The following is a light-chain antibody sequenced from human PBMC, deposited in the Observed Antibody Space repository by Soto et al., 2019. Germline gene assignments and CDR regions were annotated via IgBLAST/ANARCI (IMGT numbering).Light chain of an antibody. CDR2: TAS. J-gene: IGKJ1*01. V-gene: IGKV3-20*01. CDR3: QQYDNSPLT. CDR1: QSLSRNY. Sequence: EIVLTQSPGTLSLSPGEGATLSCRASQSLSRNYLAWYQHKPGQAPRLLIYTASNRATGVPPRFSGSGSGTDFTLTISRLEPEDFALYYCQQYDNSPLTFGQGTNV.